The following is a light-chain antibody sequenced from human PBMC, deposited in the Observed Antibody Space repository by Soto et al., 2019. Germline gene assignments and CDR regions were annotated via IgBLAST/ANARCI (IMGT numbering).Light chain of an antibody. CDR1: QGISSW. CDR3: QQLRMYPST. Sequence: DIQMTQSPSSVSASVGDRVTITCRASQGISSWLAWYQQEPGKAPELLIYDASILQGGVPSRFSGSGSGTDFALTITSLQAEDFATYYCQQLRMYPSTFGGGTKVDIK. J-gene: IGKJ4*01. CDR2: DAS. V-gene: IGKV1-12*01.